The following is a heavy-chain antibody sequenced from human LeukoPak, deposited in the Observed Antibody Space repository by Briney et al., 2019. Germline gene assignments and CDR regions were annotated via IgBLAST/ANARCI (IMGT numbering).Heavy chain of an antibody. CDR2: IYSGGST. V-gene: IGHV3-53*01. CDR1: GFTVSSNY. Sequence: PGGSLRLSCAASGFTVSSNYMSWVRQAPGKGLEWVSSIYSGGSTYYADSVKGRFTISRDNSKNTLYLQMNSLGAEDTAVYYCARQKVGRDAFDIWGQGTMVTVSS. J-gene: IGHJ3*02. CDR3: ARQKVGRDAFDI. D-gene: IGHD1-26*01.